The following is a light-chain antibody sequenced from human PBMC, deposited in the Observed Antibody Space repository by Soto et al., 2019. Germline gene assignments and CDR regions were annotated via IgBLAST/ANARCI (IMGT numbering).Light chain of an antibody. Sequence: QSVLTQPPSVSAAPGQQVTISCSGSTSNIGNNYVSWYQHLPGTAPKLLIYENNKRPSGIPDRFSGSKSGTSATLGITGLQTGDEADYYCGTWYSGLSASWLFGGGTKLTVL. V-gene: IGLV1-51*02. CDR2: ENN. CDR3: GTWYSGLSASWL. CDR1: TSNIGNNY. J-gene: IGLJ3*02.